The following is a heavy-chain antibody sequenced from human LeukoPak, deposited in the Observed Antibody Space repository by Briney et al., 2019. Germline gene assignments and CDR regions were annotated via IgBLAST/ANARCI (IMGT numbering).Heavy chain of an antibody. CDR3: ARGVREVDSYGYDYYYYYMDV. J-gene: IGHJ6*03. CDR1: GGTYNNYA. D-gene: IGHD5-18*01. V-gene: IGHV1-69*01. Sequence: SVKVSCKASGGTYNNYAITWVRQAPGQGLEWVGGILPVFGTSNYAQRFQGRVTITADESTGTTYMELSSLRSEDTAVYYCARGVREVDSYGYDYYYYYMDVWGKGTTVTVSS. CDR2: ILPVFGTS.